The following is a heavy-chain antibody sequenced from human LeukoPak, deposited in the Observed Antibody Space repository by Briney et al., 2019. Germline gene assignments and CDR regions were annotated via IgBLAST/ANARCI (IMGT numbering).Heavy chain of an antibody. CDR3: ARVRDGYNDAYDI. CDR2: IIPMFGTA. Sequence: SVKVSCKASGGTFSSYAINWVRQAPGQGLEWMGGIIPMFGTANYAQKFQGRVTMTRDTSTSTVYMELSSLRSEDTAVYYCARVRDGYNDAYDIWGQGTMVTVHS. CDR1: GGTFSSYA. J-gene: IGHJ3*02. V-gene: IGHV1-69*05. D-gene: IGHD5-24*01.